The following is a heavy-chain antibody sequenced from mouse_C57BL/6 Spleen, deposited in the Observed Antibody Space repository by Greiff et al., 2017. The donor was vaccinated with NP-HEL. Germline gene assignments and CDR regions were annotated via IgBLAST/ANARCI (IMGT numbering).Heavy chain of an antibody. V-gene: IGHV3-6*01. CDR2: ISYDGSN. CDR1: GYSITSGYY. Sequence: EVKLQESGPGLVKPSQSLSLTCSVTGYSITSGYYWNWIRQFPGNKLEWMGYISYDGSNNYNPSLKNRISITRDTSKNQFFLKLNSVTTEDTATYYCARLYGYDFAYWGQGTLVTVSA. D-gene: IGHD2-2*01. CDR3: ARLYGYDFAY. J-gene: IGHJ3*01.